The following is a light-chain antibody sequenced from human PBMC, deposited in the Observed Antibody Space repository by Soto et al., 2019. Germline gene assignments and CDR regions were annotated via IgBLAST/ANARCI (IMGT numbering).Light chain of an antibody. J-gene: IGLJ1*01. V-gene: IGLV2-14*01. Sequence: QSVLTQPASVSGSPGQSITISCTGTSSGVGGYNFVSWYQQHPGKAPKLMIYDVTNRPSGVSNRFSGSKSGNTASLTISGLQAEDEADYYGLSYSTSTSPYVLGTGAKVTGL. CDR3: LSYSTSTSPYV. CDR1: SSGVGGYNF. CDR2: DVT.